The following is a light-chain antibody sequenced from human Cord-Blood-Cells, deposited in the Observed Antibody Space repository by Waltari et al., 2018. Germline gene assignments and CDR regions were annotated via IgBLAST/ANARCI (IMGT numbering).Light chain of an antibody. CDR3: QQYDNRPPERNPFT. Sequence: DIQMTQSPSSLSASVGDRVTITCQASQDISNYLNWYQQKPGKAPKLLIYDASNLETGVPSRFSRSGSGTDFTFTISSLQPEDIATQYCQQYDNRPPERNPFTVGGGTNVAIK. V-gene: IGKV1-33*01. CDR2: DAS. J-gene: IGKJ4*01. CDR1: QDISNY.